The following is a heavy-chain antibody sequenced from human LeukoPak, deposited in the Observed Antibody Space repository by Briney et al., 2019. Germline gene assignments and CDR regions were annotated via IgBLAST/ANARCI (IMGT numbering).Heavy chain of an antibody. CDR3: ARLNVVQGLYYFDY. CDR2: INPNSGGT. Sequence: ASVKVSCKASGYTFTDYYIHWVRQAPGQGLEWMGWINPNSGGTDYAQKFQGRVTMTRDTSISTAYMELSRVRADDTAVYYCARLNVVQGLYYFDYWGQGTLVTVSS. D-gene: IGHD3-10*01. CDR1: GYTFTDYY. V-gene: IGHV1-2*02. J-gene: IGHJ4*02.